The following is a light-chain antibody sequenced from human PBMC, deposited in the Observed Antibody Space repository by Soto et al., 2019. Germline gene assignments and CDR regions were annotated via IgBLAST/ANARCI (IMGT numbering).Light chain of an antibody. CDR3: QAGDSSTLV. J-gene: IGLJ2*01. V-gene: IGLV3-1*01. CDR1: KLGDKY. Sequence: SYELTQPPSVSVSPGQTASITCSGDKLGDKYACWYQQKPGQSPVLVIYQDSKRPSGIPERFSGSNSGNTATLTISGTQAIDEAAYYCQAGDSSTLVFGGGTKVTVL. CDR2: QDS.